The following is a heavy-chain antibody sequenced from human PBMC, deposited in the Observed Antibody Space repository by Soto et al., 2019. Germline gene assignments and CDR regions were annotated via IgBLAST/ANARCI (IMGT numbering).Heavy chain of an antibody. J-gene: IGHJ4*02. CDR1: GGTFSSYA. CDR3: ARGVHYDTSGYYYFY. Sequence: QVQLVQSGAEVKKPGSSVKVSCKASGGTFSSYAIDWVRQAPGQGLEWMGGIIPIFGTANYAQKFQGRITITADESTNTAYLELRSLRSEATAVYYCARGVHYDTSGYYYFYWGQGTLVTVSS. CDR2: IIPIFGTA. V-gene: IGHV1-69*01. D-gene: IGHD3-22*01.